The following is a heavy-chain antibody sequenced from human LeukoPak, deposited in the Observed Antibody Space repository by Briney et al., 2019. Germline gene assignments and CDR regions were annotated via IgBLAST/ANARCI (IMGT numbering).Heavy chain of an antibody. CDR2: IYYTGST. J-gene: IGHJ4*02. CDR1: GGSISRNY. CDR3: ARGFYDSAGYSTPFDS. Sequence: PSETLSLTCTVSGGSISRNYWNWIRQPPGKGLEWIGYIYYTGSTKYNPSLESRVTVSVDTSKNQFSLKLSSVSAADTAVYYCARGFYDSAGYSTPFDSWGQGIPVAVS. V-gene: IGHV4-59*01. D-gene: IGHD3-22*01.